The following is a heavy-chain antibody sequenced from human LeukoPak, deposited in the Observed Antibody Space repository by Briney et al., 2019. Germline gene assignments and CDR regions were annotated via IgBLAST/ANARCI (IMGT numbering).Heavy chain of an antibody. CDR2: TYYRSKWYN. V-gene: IGHV6-1*01. CDR1: GDSVSSNSAA. D-gene: IGHD3-3*01. Sequence: SQTLSLTCAISGDSVSSNSAAWNWIRQSPSRGLEWLGRTYYRSKWYNDYAVSVKSRITINPDTSKNQFSLQLNSVTPEDTAVYYCARDLSSGYDFWSGYYVDYFDYWGQGTLVTVSS. J-gene: IGHJ4*02. CDR3: ARDLSSGYDFWSGYYVDYFDY.